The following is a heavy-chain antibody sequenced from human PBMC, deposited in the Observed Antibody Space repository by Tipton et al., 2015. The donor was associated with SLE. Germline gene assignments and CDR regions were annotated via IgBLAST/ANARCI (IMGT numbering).Heavy chain of an antibody. CDR1: GGSFSGYY. Sequence: LRLSCAVYGGSFSGYYWSWIRQPPGKGLEWIGEINHRGSTNYNPSLKSRVTISVDTSKNQFALKLSSVTAADTAVYYWVLIVGATDYWGQGTLVTVSS. V-gene: IGHV4-34*01. J-gene: IGHJ4*02. CDR3: VLIVGATDY. D-gene: IGHD1-26*01. CDR2: INHRGST.